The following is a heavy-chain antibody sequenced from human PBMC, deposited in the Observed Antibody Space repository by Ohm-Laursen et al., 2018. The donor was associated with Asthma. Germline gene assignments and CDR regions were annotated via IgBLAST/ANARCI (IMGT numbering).Heavy chain of an antibody. CDR2: INSVFGTS. D-gene: IGHD2-15*01. J-gene: IGHJ4*02. CDR1: GGTLGTSV. CDR3: ARKAGSCITSNCYSLDF. Sequence: SVKVSCESLGGTLGTSVIGWVRQAPGQGLEWLGGINSVFGTSTYAQKFHDRFTITADESTSTVYMTLSSLTSEDTAVYYCARKAGSCITSNCYSLDFWGQGTLVTVSS. V-gene: IGHV1-69*13.